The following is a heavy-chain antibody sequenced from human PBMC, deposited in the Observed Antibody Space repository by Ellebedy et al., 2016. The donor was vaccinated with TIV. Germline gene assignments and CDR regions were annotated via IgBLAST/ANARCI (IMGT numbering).Heavy chain of an antibody. D-gene: IGHD5/OR15-5a*01. Sequence: ASVKVSXXVFGYTLTELSMHWVRQAPGKGLEWMGGFDPDDGETIYTQKFQDRVTITEDTSTDTIYMELTSLRSEDTAVYYCAIDEVLSVVGVFDIWGQGTMVTVSS. CDR3: AIDEVLSVVGVFDI. CDR2: FDPDDGET. CDR1: GYTLTELS. J-gene: IGHJ3*02. V-gene: IGHV1-24*01.